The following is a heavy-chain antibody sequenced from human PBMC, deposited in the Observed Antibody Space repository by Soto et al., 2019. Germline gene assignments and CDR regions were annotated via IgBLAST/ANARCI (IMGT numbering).Heavy chain of an antibody. CDR3: ATLPGRNYYNMDV. Sequence: ASVKVSCKASGYIFIDYYMHWVRQAPGQGPEWMGWINPNSGATNYAQRFQGRVTMTRDTSISTAYMELSGLRSDDTAVYYCATLPGRNYYNMDVCGQGNTVTVSS. CDR2: INPNSGAT. CDR1: GYIFIDYY. V-gene: IGHV1-2*02. J-gene: IGHJ6*02.